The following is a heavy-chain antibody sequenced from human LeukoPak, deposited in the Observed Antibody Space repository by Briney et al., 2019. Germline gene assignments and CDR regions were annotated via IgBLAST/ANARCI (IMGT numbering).Heavy chain of an antibody. CDR2: VDYNAAAT. CDR3: AKACLVATTPGRGMDV. V-gene: IGHV3-23*01. Sequence: GESLRLSCAASGFTLSDYSMNWVRQAPGKGLEWVAAVDYNAAATYYADSVKGRFTISRDNSRNTMYLQMNSLTAEDTAVYYCAKACLVATTPGRGMDVWGQGTTVAASS. D-gene: IGHD5-24*01. CDR1: GFTLSDYS. J-gene: IGHJ6*02.